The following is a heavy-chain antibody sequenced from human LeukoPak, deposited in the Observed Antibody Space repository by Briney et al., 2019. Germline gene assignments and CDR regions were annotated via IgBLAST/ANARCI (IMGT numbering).Heavy chain of an antibody. CDR3: ARTTFYYGSGSYFYYDY. Sequence: SETLSLTCTLSVGAISSYYWSWIRQPPGKGLEGIACIYYGGSTNYNPSLKSRLTISVDTSKNQLSLRLTSVTAADTAVYFCARTTFYYGSGSYFYYDYWGQGTLVTVSS. V-gene: IGHV4-59*01. CDR2: IYYGGST. CDR1: VGAISSYY. J-gene: IGHJ4*02. D-gene: IGHD3-10*01.